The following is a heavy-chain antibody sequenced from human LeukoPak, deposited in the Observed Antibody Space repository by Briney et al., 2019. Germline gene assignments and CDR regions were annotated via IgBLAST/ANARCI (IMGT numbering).Heavy chain of an antibody. J-gene: IGHJ5*02. V-gene: IGHV4-4*02. CDR1: GGSVRSSNW. CDR2: INYSGAT. D-gene: IGHD3-10*01. Sequence: SETLSLTCAVSGGSVRSSNWWNWVRQPPGKGLEWIGEINYSGATNYSPSLKSRVTILVDKSFNQFSLKLSSVTAADTAVYYCARLGGLYYYGSGSYYSWFDPWGQGTLVTVSS. CDR3: ARLGGLYYYGSGSYYSWFDP.